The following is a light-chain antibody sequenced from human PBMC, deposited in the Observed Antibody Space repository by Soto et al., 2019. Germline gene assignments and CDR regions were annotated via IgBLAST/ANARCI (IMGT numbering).Light chain of an antibody. Sequence: QSALTQPASVSGSPGQSITISCTGTSSDVGGYNYVSWYQQHPGKAPKLIIYEVSNRPSGFSNRFSGSKSGNTASLTISGLQAEDEADYYCISYTSKVMGGFGTGTKLTVL. CDR2: EVS. CDR3: ISYTSKVMGG. J-gene: IGLJ1*01. V-gene: IGLV2-14*01. CDR1: SSDVGGYNY.